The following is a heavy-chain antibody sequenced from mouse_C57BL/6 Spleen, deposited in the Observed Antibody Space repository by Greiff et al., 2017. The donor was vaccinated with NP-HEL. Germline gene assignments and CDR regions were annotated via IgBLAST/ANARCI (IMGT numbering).Heavy chain of an antibody. V-gene: IGHV5-17*01. Sequence: EVMLVESGGGLVKPGGSLKLSCAASGFTFSDYGMHWVRQAPEKGLEWVAYISSGSSTIYYADTVKGRFTISRDNAKNTLFLQMTSLRSEDTAMYYCARRDYTISLFAYWGQGTLVPVSA. CDR1: GFTFSDYG. CDR3: ARRDYTISLFAY. CDR2: ISSGSSTI. D-gene: IGHD2-4*01. J-gene: IGHJ3*01.